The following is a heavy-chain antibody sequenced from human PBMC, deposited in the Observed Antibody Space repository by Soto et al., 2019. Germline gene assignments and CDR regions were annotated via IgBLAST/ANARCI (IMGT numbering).Heavy chain of an antibody. J-gene: IGHJ6*02. CDR3: AKETAGYSSSWSYYYGMDV. D-gene: IGHD6-13*01. Sequence: QVQLVESGGGVVQPGRSLRLSCAASGFTFSYYGMHWVRHPPPTGLPSPPVPSYDGSNNYYADSVKGRFTISRDNSKNTLYLQMSSLRAEDTAVYYCAKETAGYSSSWSYYYGMDVWGQGTTVTVSS. CDR2: PSYDGSNN. CDR1: GFTFSYYG. V-gene: IGHV3-30*18.